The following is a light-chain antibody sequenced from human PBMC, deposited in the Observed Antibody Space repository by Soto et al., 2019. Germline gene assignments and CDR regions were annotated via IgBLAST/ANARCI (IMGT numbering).Light chain of an antibody. CDR3: GSYVGSNNVV. J-gene: IGLJ2*01. CDR2: EVS. Sequence: SWYQQHPGKAPKLMIYEVSKRPSGVPDRFSGYKTGNTASLTVSGLQADDEFVFYCGSYVGSNNVVFGGGTKLIVL. V-gene: IGLV2-8*01.